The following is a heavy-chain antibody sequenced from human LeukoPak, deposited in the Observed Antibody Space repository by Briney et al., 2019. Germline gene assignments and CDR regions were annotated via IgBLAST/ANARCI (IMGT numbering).Heavy chain of an antibody. CDR2: IYSGGST. D-gene: IGHD3-22*01. CDR1: GFTVSSNY. Sequence: GGSLRLSCAASGFTVSSNYMTWVRQAPGKGLEWVSVIYSGGSTYYADSVKGRFTISRDNSKNTLYLQMNSLRAEDTAVYYCARGTSSGYFQLYSDYWGQGTLVTVSS. CDR3: ARGTSSGYFQLYSDY. V-gene: IGHV3-53*01. J-gene: IGHJ4*02.